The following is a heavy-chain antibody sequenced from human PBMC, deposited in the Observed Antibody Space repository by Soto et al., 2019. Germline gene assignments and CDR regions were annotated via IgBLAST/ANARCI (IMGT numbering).Heavy chain of an antibody. J-gene: IGHJ6*02. CDR3: ARHPGIAAAGVHGMDV. Sequence: GESLKISCKGSGYSFTSYWISWVRQMPGKGLEWMGRIDPSDSYTNYSPSFQGHVTISADKSISTAYLQWSSLKASDTAMYYCARHPGIAAAGVHGMDVWGQGTTVTVS. D-gene: IGHD6-13*01. V-gene: IGHV5-10-1*01. CDR2: IDPSDSYT. CDR1: GYSFTSYW.